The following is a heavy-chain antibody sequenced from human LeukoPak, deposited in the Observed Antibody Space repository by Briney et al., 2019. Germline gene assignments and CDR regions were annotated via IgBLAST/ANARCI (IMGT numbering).Heavy chain of an antibody. J-gene: IGHJ4*02. D-gene: IGHD3-22*01. V-gene: IGHV1-2*06. CDR3: ASRYYYDSSGYFDY. CDR2: INLNGGGT. CDR1: GYTFTGYY. Sequence: ASVKVSCKASGYTFTGYYMHCVRQAPGQGLEWMGRINLNGGGTNYAQKCQGRVTMTRDTSISTAYMELSRLRSDDTAVYYCASRYYYDSSGYFDYWGQGTLVTVSS.